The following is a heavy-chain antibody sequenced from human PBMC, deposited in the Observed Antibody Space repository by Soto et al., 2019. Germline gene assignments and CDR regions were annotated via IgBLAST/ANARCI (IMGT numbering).Heavy chain of an antibody. V-gene: IGHV3-53*02. CDR1: GFTVSSNY. J-gene: IGHJ6*04. CDR3: GRDFGNSSTSGGMDG. D-gene: IGHD6-13*01. CDR2: NYSGGST. Sequence: EVQLVETGGGLIQPGGSLRLSCAASGFTVSSNYMSWVRQAPGNGLEWVSVNYSGGSTYYADSVKGRFTIYRDNSKNTLYLQMSSLRAEDTAVYYCGRDFGNSSTSGGMDGWGRGTTVTVSS.